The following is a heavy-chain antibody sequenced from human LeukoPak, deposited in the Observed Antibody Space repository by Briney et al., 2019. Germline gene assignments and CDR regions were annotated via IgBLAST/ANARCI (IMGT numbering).Heavy chain of an antibody. CDR3: ARVLRGGLGFLETRPWYFDL. D-gene: IGHD3-3*01. Sequence: GASVKVSCKASGYTFTSYGISWVRQAPGQGLEWMGWISAYNGNTNYAQKLQGRVTMTTDTSTSTAYMELRSLRSDDTAVYYCARVLRGGLGFLETRPWYFDLWGRGTLVTVSS. CDR2: ISAYNGNT. J-gene: IGHJ2*01. V-gene: IGHV1-18*01. CDR1: GYTFTSYG.